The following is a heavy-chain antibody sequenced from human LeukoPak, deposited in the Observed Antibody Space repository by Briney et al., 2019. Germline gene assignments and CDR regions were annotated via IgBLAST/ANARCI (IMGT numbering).Heavy chain of an antibody. CDR1: GFTFSSYG. V-gene: IGHV3-30*02. CDR2: IRYDGSNK. Sequence: PGGSLRLSCAASGFTFSSYGVHWVRQAPGKGLEWVAFIRYDGSNKYYADSVKGRFTISRDNSKNTLYLQMNSLRAEDTAVYYCAKGGLRFLEWLLRKAFDIWGQGTMVTVSS. D-gene: IGHD3-3*01. J-gene: IGHJ3*02. CDR3: AKGGLRFLEWLLRKAFDI.